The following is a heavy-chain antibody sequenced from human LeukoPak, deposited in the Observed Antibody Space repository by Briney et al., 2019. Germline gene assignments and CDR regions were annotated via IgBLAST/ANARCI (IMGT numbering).Heavy chain of an antibody. V-gene: IGHV1-46*01. J-gene: IGHJ4*02. CDR1: GHTFTSYY. D-gene: IGHD3-10*01. Sequence: GASVKVSCKASGHTFTSYYMHWVRQAPGQGLEWMGIINPSGGSTSYAQKFQGRVTMTRDTSTSTVYMELSSLRSEDTAVYYCARDQNYYGSGSYSISLGFDYWGQGTLVTVSS. CDR3: ARDQNYYGSGSYSISLGFDY. CDR2: INPSGGST.